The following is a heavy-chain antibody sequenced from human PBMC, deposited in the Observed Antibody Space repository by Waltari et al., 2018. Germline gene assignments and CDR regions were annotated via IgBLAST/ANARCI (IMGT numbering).Heavy chain of an antibody. CDR2: IYYSGST. D-gene: IGHD2-15*01. V-gene: IGHV4-39*01. CDR3: AGYCSGGSCYSRLYDY. Sequence: QLQLQESGPGLVKPSETLALTCTASGGSIRSTSYYWGWIRPPTGKGLEWIGSIYYSGSTYYNPSLKSRVTISVDTSKNQFSLKLSSVTAADTAVYYCAGYCSGGSCYSRLYDYWGQGTLVTVSS. J-gene: IGHJ4*02. CDR1: GGSIRSTSYY.